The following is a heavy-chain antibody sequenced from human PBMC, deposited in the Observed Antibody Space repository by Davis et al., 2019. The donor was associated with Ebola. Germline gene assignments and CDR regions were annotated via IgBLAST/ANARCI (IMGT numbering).Heavy chain of an antibody. Sequence: GESLKISCAASGFTVSSNYMTWVRQAPGKGLEWVSVIYSGDRTYYADSVRGRFTISRDNSTNTLYLQMNSLRPEDTAVYYCARDLLGGITYGVLDYWGQGTLVTVSS. D-gene: IGHD3-10*01. CDR3: ARDLLGGITYGVLDY. V-gene: IGHV3-53*01. CDR2: IYSGDRT. CDR1: GFTVSSNY. J-gene: IGHJ4*02.